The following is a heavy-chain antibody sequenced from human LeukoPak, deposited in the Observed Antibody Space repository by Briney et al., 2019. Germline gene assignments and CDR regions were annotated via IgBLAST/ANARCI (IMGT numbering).Heavy chain of an antibody. Sequence: SETLSLTCAVSGGSISSYNWNWIRQPPGKGLEWIGDIFESGSTNYNSTLENRVTLSLDTSKSQISLTLRSATVADTAVYYCARQDALGKFPPPYYMDVWGKGTPVIVS. V-gene: IGHV4-59*08. D-gene: IGHD3-16*01. CDR3: ARQDALGKFPPPYYMDV. CDR1: GGSISSYN. J-gene: IGHJ6*03. CDR2: IFESGST.